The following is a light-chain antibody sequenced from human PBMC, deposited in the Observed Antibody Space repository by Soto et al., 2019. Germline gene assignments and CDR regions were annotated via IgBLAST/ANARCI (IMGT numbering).Light chain of an antibody. V-gene: IGKV3-20*01. J-gene: IGKJ2*01. CDR2: GAS. Sequence: EIVLTQSPGTLSLSPGERATLSCRASQSIANSYLAWYQQKPGQTPRLLIYGASDRATGIPDRFSGSGSGADFTLTISRLEPEDFAVYYCQQYGSSPHTFGQGTTLEIK. CDR3: QQYGSSPHT. CDR1: QSIANSY.